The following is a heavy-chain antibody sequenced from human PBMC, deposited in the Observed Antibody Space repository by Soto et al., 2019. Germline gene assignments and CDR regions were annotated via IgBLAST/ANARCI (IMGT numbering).Heavy chain of an antibody. CDR1: GYSIASGYY. J-gene: IGHJ6*02. CDR3: ARTFDYYGMDV. CDR2: IYHAGSV. V-gene: IGHV4-38-2*01. Sequence: SETLSLTCAVSGYSIASGYYWAWIRQPPGKGLEWIGSIYHAGSVYYNPSFNGRVAMSLDTSDNHFSLKLTSVTAADTAVYYCARTFDYYGMDVWGQGTTVTVSS.